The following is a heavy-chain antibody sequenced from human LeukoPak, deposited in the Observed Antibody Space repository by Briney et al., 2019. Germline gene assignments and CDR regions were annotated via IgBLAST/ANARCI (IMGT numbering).Heavy chain of an antibody. CDR1: GFIFRHYA. CDR2: ISGSGDST. Sequence: GGSLRLSCSASGFIFRHYAVNWVRQSPGKGLEWVSGISGSGDSTYYADSVKGRFTVSRDNSKNTLYLQMNSLKPEDTAVYYCAKDRGWELRILDYWGQGTLVTVSS. V-gene: IGHV3-23*01. CDR3: AKDRGWELRILDY. D-gene: IGHD1-26*01. J-gene: IGHJ4*02.